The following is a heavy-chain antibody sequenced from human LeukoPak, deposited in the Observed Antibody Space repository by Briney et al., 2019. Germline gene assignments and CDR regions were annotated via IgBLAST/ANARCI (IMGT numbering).Heavy chain of an antibody. D-gene: IGHD2-15*01. CDR2: IIPIFGIA. CDR1: GGTFSSYA. Sequence: SVKVSCKASGGTFSSYAISWVRQAPGQGLEWMGRIIPIFGIANYAQKFQGRVTITADKSTSTAYMELSSPRSEDTAVYYCARDGYCSGGSCLQAKYYYYYGMDVWGQGTTVTVSS. V-gene: IGHV1-69*04. J-gene: IGHJ6*02. CDR3: ARDGYCSGGSCLQAKYYYYYGMDV.